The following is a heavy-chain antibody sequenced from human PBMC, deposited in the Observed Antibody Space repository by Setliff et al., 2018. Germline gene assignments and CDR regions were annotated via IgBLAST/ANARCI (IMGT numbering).Heavy chain of an antibody. J-gene: IGHJ6*03. CDR3: ARRGQVTMVRGVTAPASYYYYYMDV. CDR1: GYTFTGYY. CDR2: INPNSGGT. Sequence: GASVKVSCKASGYTFTGYYMHWVRQAPGQGLEWMGWINPNSGGTNYAQKFQGRVTMTRDTSISTAYMELSRLRSDDTAVYYCARRGQVTMVRGVTAPASYYYYYMDVWGKGTTVTSP. D-gene: IGHD3-10*01. V-gene: IGHV1-2*02.